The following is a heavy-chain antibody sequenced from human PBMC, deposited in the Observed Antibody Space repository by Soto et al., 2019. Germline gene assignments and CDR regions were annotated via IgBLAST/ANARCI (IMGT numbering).Heavy chain of an antibody. CDR3: ARGFNDFWSDAYRYNWFDP. CDR1: GGSISSYY. CDR2: IYYSGST. Sequence: TSETLSLTCTVSGGSISSYYWSWIRQPPGKGLEWIGYIYYSGSTNYNPSLKSRVTISVDTSKNQFSLKLSSVTAADTAVYYCARGFNDFWSDAYRYNWFDPWGQGTLVTVSS. V-gene: IGHV4-59*08. J-gene: IGHJ5*02. D-gene: IGHD3-3*01.